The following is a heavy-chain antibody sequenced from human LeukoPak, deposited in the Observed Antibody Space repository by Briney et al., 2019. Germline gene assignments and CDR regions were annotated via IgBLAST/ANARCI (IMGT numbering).Heavy chain of an antibody. D-gene: IGHD6-19*01. CDR3: ARDQTVAGD. CDR2: ISSSGSTI. Sequence: PGGSLRLSCAASGFTFSSYEMNWVRQAPGKGLEWVSYISSSGSTIYYADSVKGRFISSRDNTKNSLYLQMNSLRAEDTAVYYCARDQTVAGDWGQGTLVTVSS. J-gene: IGHJ4*02. V-gene: IGHV3-48*03. CDR1: GFTFSSYE.